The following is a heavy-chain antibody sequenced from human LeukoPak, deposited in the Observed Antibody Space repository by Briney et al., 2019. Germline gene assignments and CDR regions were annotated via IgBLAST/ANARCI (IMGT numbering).Heavy chain of an antibody. V-gene: IGHV3-7*01. CDR3: ARDSTPRYSGYDWVF. D-gene: IGHD5-12*01. CDR1: GFVFSDYW. CDR2: INQDGSQT. J-gene: IGHJ4*02. Sequence: GGSLRLSCTASGFVFSDYWMSWVRQAPGKGLEWLANINQDGSQTSHVDSVRGRFTVSGDNAKNSLYLQMNSLRVDDTAVYYCARDSTPRYSGYDWVFWGRGTLVTVSS.